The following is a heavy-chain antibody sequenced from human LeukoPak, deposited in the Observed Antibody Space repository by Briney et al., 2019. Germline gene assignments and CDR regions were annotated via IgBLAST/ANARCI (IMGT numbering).Heavy chain of an antibody. CDR3: AADSSDQAEGGATH. Sequence: ASVKVSCKASGFTFTSSAMQWVRQARGQRLEWIGWIVVGSGNTNYAQKFQERVTITRDMSTSTAYMELSSLRSEDTAVYYCAADSSDQAEGGATHWGQGTLVTVSS. J-gene: IGHJ4*02. CDR1: GFTFTSSA. D-gene: IGHD1-26*01. CDR2: IVVGSGNT. V-gene: IGHV1-58*02.